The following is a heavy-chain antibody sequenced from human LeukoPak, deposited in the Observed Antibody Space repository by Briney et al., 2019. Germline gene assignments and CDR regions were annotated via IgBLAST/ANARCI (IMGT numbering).Heavy chain of an antibody. CDR1: GFTFSSYW. CDR2: IKQDESEK. V-gene: IGHV3-7*04. D-gene: IGHD2-15*01. Sequence: GGSLRLSCAASGFTFSSYWMSWVRQAPGKGLEWVANIKQDESEKYYVDSVKGRFTISRDNAKNSLYLQMNSLRAEDTAVYYCARDPTYCSGGNCYSGDWFDYWGQGTLDTVSS. CDR3: ARDPTYCSGGNCYSGDWFDY. J-gene: IGHJ4*02.